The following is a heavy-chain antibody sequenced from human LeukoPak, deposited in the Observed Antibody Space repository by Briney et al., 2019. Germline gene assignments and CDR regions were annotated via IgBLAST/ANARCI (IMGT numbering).Heavy chain of an antibody. Sequence: PGGSLRLSCAASGFTFSSYSMNWVRQAPGKGLEWVSSISSSSSYIYHADSVKGRFTISRDNAKNSLYLQMNSLRAEDTAVYYCARVARRYCSGGSCYSDYWGQGTLVTVSS. J-gene: IGHJ4*02. D-gene: IGHD2-15*01. V-gene: IGHV3-21*01. CDR1: GFTFSSYS. CDR2: ISSSSSYI. CDR3: ARVARRYCSGGSCYSDY.